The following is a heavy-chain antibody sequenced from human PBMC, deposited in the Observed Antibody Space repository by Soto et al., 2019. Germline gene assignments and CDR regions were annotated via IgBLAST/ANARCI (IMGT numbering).Heavy chain of an antibody. CDR2: ISGSGGST. CDR3: AKDHSGDAFDY. Sequence: EVQLLESGGGLVQPGGSLRLSCAASGFTFSSYAMSWVRQAPGKGLEWVSAISGSGGSTYYADSVKARFTIPRDNANNTLYLQMNSLRAEDTAVYYCAKDHSGDAFDYWGQGTLGTVSS. CDR1: GFTFSSYA. D-gene: IGHD5-12*01. V-gene: IGHV3-23*01. J-gene: IGHJ4*02.